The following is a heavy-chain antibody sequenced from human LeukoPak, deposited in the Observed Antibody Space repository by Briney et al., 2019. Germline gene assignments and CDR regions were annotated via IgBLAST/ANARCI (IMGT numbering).Heavy chain of an antibody. CDR2: INHSGST. J-gene: IGHJ4*02. Sequence: SETLSLTCAVYGGSFSGYYWSWIRQPPGKGLEWIGEINHSGSTNYNPSLKSRVTISIDTSKNQFSLKLNSVTAADTAVYYCARGLSAIVHWGQGTLVTVSS. CDR3: ARGLSAIVH. D-gene: IGHD2-21*02. CDR1: GGSFSGYY. V-gene: IGHV4-34*01.